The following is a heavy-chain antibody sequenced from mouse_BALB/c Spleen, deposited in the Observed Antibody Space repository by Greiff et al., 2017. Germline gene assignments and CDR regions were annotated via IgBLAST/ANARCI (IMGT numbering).Heavy chain of an antibody. D-gene: IGHD2-1*01. CDR1: GFNIKDTY. Sequence: VKLMESGAELVKPGASVKLSCTASGFNIKDTYMHWVKQRPGQGLEWIGEINPSNGRTNYNEKFKSKATLTVDKSSSTAYMQLSSLTSEDSAVYYCARYDYGNWGSYAMDYWGQGTSVTVSS. CDR2: INPSNGRT. CDR3: ARYDYGNWGSYAMDY. J-gene: IGHJ4*01. V-gene: IGHV1S81*02.